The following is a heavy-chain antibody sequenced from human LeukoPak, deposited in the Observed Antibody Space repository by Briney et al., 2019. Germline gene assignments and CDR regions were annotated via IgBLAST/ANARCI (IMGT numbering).Heavy chain of an antibody. D-gene: IGHD3-10*01. J-gene: IGHJ4*02. CDR3: ARAEPRSGYGSGSYFDY. V-gene: IGHV4-34*01. CDR2: INHSGST. CDR1: GGSFSGYY. Sequence: PSETLSLTCAVYGGSFSGYYWSWIRQPPGKGLEWIGEINHSGSTNYNPSLKSRVTISLDKSKNQFSLKLSSVTAADTAVYYCARAEPRSGYGSGSYFDYWGQGTLVTVSS.